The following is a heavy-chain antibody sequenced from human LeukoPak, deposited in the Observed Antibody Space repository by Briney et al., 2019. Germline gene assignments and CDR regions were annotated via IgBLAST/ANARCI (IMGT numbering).Heavy chain of an antibody. CDR1: GFTFSDYY. D-gene: IGHD3-22*01. V-gene: IGHV3-11*04. CDR3: ARDASGYRYYMDV. CDR2: ISSSGSTI. J-gene: IGHJ6*03. Sequence: GGSLRLSCAASGFTFSDYYMSWIRQAPWKGLEWISYISSSGSTIYYADSVRGGSTFSKNNAKNSLYLQMNSLRAEDSAVEYCARDASGYRYYMDVWGKGTTVTVSS.